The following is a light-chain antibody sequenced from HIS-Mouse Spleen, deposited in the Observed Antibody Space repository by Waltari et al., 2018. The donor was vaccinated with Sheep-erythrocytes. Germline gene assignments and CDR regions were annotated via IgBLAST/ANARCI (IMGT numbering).Light chain of an antibody. CDR1: SSDVGGYNY. J-gene: IGLJ2*01. Sequence: QSALTQPRSVSGSPGQSVTISCTGTSSDVGGYNYVSWYQQHPGKAPKLMLYDVSKRPAGVPDRFSGSKCGNTASLTISGLQAEDEADYYCCSYAGSYTLVFGGGTKLTVL. V-gene: IGLV2-11*01. CDR2: DVS. CDR3: CSYAGSYTLV.